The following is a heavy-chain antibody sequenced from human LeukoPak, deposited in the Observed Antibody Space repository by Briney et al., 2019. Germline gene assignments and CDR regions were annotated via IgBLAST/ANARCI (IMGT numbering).Heavy chain of an antibody. CDR1: GGSISSYY. Sequence: SETLSLTCTVSGGSISSYYWSWIRQPPGKGLEWIGYIYYSGSTNYNPSLKSRVTISVDTSKNQFSLKLSSVTAADTAVYYCARHDGLVRELSPWGQGTLVTVSS. J-gene: IGHJ5*02. D-gene: IGHD3-10*01. V-gene: IGHV4-59*08. CDR2: IYYSGST. CDR3: ARHDGLVRELSP.